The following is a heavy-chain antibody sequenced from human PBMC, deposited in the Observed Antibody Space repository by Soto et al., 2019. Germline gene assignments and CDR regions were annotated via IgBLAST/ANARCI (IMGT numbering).Heavy chain of an antibody. CDR1: GYTFTSYG. Sequence: QVQLVQSGAEVKKPGASVKVSCKASGYTFTSYGISWVRQAPGQGLEWMGWISAYNGNTNYAQKLQGRVTMTTDTSTSTAYMELRSLRSDDTAVYYCARDPSTYYYGSGRGYNWFDPWGQGTLVTVSS. CDR2: ISAYNGNT. J-gene: IGHJ5*02. V-gene: IGHV1-18*04. D-gene: IGHD3-10*01. CDR3: ARDPSTYYYGSGRGYNWFDP.